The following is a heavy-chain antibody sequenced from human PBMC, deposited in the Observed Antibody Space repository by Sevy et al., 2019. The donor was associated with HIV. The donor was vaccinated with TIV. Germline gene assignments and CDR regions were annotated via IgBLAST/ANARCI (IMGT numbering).Heavy chain of an antibody. V-gene: IGHV1-2*02. CDR2: INPNTGAS. D-gene: IGHD6-19*01. CDR3: VFVWRITVADGFDI. J-gene: IGHJ3*02. Sequence: ASVKVSCKSSGYTFKGYYIHWVRQAPGQGLEWVGGINPNTGASKYAQKVQGRFTMTTDTSISTACMELRGLRSDDTSMYYCVFVWRITVADGFDIWGQGTMVTVSS. CDR1: GYTFKGYY.